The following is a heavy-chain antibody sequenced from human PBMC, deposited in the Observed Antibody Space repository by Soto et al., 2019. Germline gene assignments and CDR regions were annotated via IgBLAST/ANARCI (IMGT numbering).Heavy chain of an antibody. J-gene: IGHJ4*02. CDR3: AREPATAKTEGVDF. Sequence: SVKVSFKASRATLCDYYIHWVRRAPGQGLEWMGWINPNSGGTKYAPKFQGGVTMTRDTSITTAYMELSRLRSGDTAVYYCAREPATAKTEGVDFWGQGTLVTVSS. D-gene: IGHD1-1*01. CDR1: RATLCDYY. V-gene: IGHV1-2*02. CDR2: INPNSGGT.